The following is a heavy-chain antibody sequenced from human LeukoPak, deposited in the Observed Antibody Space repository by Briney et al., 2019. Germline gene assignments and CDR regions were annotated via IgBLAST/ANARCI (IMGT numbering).Heavy chain of an antibody. J-gene: IGHJ4*02. CDR1: GFTFSSYS. CDR3: ARDRSRWFY. CDR2: INEDGSEK. V-gene: IGHV3-7*01. D-gene: IGHD3-10*01. Sequence: PGGSLRLSCAASGFTFSSYSMSWVRQAPGKGLEWVAYINEDGSEKYYVDSVKGRFTISRDNAKNSVFLQMNSLRAEDTAVYYCARDRSRWFYWGQGTLVTVSS.